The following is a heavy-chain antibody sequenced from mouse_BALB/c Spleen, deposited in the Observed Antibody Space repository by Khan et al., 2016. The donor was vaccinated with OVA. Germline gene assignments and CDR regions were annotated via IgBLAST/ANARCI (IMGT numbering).Heavy chain of an antibody. Sequence: EVELVESGGGLVKPGGSLKLSCAASGFTFSSFTMSWVRQTPEKRLEWVARISSGGDNTYYPDSVKGRFTISRDNAKNNLYLQMSSLRSEDTALYYCTRSNYGPFAYWGQGTLVTVSA. D-gene: IGHD1-1*02. CDR2: ISSGGDNT. CDR1: GFTFSSFT. J-gene: IGHJ3*01. CDR3: TRSNYGPFAY. V-gene: IGHV5-9*03.